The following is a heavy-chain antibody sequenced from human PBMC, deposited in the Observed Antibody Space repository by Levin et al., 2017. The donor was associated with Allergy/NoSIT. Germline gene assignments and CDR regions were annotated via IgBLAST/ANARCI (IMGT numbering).Heavy chain of an antibody. Sequence: ASVKVSCKASGYTFTSYDINWVRQATGQGLEWMGWMNPNSGNTGYAQKFQGRVTMTRNTSISTAYMELSSLRSEDTAVYYCASWGSYYYGSGSYYLDYYMDVWGKGTTVTVSS. CDR2: MNPNSGNT. J-gene: IGHJ6*03. V-gene: IGHV1-8*01. D-gene: IGHD3-10*01. CDR3: ASWGSYYYGSGSYYLDYYMDV. CDR1: GYTFTSYD.